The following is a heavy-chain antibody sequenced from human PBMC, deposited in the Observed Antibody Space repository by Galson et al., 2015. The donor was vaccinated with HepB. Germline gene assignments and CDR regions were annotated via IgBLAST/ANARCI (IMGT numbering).Heavy chain of an antibody. CDR3: ARAGNYYGSGSNSVLYYFDY. CDR2: TYHGVTT. CDR1: GGSIGSGTYY. V-gene: IGHV4-31*03. D-gene: IGHD3-10*01. J-gene: IGHJ4*02. Sequence: TLSLTCTVSGGSIGSGTYYWSWIRLHPGKGLEWIGYTYHGVTTYYNPSLTSRVSISVDTSKNQFSLKLSSVIAADTAVYFCARAGNYYGSGSNSVLYYFDYWGQGTLVTVSS.